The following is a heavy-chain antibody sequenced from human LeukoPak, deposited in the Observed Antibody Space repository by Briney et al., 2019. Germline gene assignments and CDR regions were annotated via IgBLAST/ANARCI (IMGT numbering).Heavy chain of an antibody. CDR1: GGTFSSYA. CDR2: IIPILGIA. V-gene: IGHV1-69*04. J-gene: IGHJ3*02. CDR3: ARDTAMVNDAFDI. D-gene: IGHD5-18*01. Sequence: SVKVSCKASGGTFSSYAISWVRQAPGQGLEWMGRIIPILGIANYAQKFQGRVTITADKSTSTAYMELSSLRSEDTAVYYCARDTAMVNDAFDIWGQGTMVTVSP.